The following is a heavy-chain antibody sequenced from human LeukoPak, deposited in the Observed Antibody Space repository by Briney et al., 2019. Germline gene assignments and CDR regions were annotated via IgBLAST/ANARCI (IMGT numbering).Heavy chain of an antibody. CDR3: ATRYCSGGSCYPALYFDY. D-gene: IGHD2-15*01. CDR2: IYSGGST. Sequence: GGSLRLSCAASGFTVSSNYMSWVRRAPGKGLEWVSVIYSGGSTYYADSVKGRFTISRDNSKNTLYLQMNSLGAEDTAVYYCATRYCSGGSCYPALYFDYWGQGTLVTVSS. V-gene: IGHV3-66*01. J-gene: IGHJ4*02. CDR1: GFTVSSNY.